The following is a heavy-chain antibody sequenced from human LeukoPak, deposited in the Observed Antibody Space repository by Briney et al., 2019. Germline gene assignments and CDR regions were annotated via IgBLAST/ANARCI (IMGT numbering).Heavy chain of an antibody. CDR1: GDPITTSSDY. Sequence: SETLSLTCTVSGDPITTSSDYKWTWLRQPPRKGLAWIGYIYYSGSTNYNPSLQSRVTISVDTSNNQFSLKLTSVTAADTAVYYCAREYSAFDYWGQGTLVTVSS. V-gene: IGHV4-61*08. CDR2: IYYSGST. D-gene: IGHD5-12*01. CDR3: AREYSAFDY. J-gene: IGHJ4*02.